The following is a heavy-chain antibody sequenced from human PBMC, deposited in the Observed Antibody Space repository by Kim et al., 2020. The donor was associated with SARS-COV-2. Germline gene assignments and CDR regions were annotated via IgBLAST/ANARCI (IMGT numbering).Heavy chain of an antibody. J-gene: IGHJ1*01. CDR3: ATTRGRFYSMAGNIQH. CDR1: GFTFSSYA. D-gene: IGHD6-19*01. V-gene: IGHV3-23*01. Sequence: GGSLRLSCAASGFTFSSYAMSWVRQAPGKGLEWVSAISGSGGSTYYADSVKGRFTISRDNSKNTLYLQMNSLRAEDTAVYYCATTRGRFYSMAGNIQHWGQGTLVTVSS. CDR2: ISGSGGST.